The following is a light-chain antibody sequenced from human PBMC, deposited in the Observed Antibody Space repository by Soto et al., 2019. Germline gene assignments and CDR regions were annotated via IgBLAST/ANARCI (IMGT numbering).Light chain of an antibody. J-gene: IGLJ2*01. Sequence: QAVVTQEPSVTVAPGGTVTLTCGSSTGTVTSGHDPYWFQQQPGQAPRPLIYDTSNKHSGVPDRFSGSHLGAKASLTISGAQAEDEAEYYCLFYYSGPRVVVFGGGTKLTVL. CDR3: LFYYSGPRVVV. V-gene: IGLV7-46*01. CDR1: TGTVTSGHD. CDR2: DTS.